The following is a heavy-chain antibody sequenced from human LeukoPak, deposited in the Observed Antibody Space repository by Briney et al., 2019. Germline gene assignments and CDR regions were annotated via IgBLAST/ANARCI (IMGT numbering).Heavy chain of an antibody. J-gene: IGHJ4*02. V-gene: IGHV4-59*01. CDR2: VYYSGST. CDR1: GGSLSSYY. Sequence: SETLPLTCTVSGGSLSSYYWSWIRQPPGKGLEWIGYVYYSGSTNYNPSLKSRVTISVDTSKNQFSLKLTSVTAADTAVYYCARSELLWFGGVNSGFDYWGQGTLVTVSS. CDR3: ARSELLWFGGVNSGFDY. D-gene: IGHD3-10*01.